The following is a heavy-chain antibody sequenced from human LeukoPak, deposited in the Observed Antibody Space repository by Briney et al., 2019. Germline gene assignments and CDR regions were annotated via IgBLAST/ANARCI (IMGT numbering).Heavy chain of an antibody. CDR2: IYGGGST. D-gene: IGHD6-19*01. Sequence: GGSLRLSCAVSGFTVSTNYMNWVRQAPGKGLEWVSVIYGGGSTYYAHSVKGRFTISRDNSKNTLYLQMNSLRPEDTAVYYCARDGGGSSGWYYWFDTWGQGTLVTVSS. J-gene: IGHJ5*02. V-gene: IGHV3-66*01. CDR1: GFTVSTNY. CDR3: ARDGGGSSGWYYWFDT.